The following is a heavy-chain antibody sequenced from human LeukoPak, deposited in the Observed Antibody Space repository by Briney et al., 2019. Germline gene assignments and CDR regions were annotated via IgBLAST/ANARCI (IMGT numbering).Heavy chain of an antibody. D-gene: IGHD3-3*01. J-gene: IGHJ3*02. CDR1: GYTFTSYG. CDR2: LSAYNGNT. V-gene: IGHV1-18*01. CDR3: ARVRYYDFWSGYQPRDAFDI. Sequence: ASVKVSCKASGYTFTSYGTSWVRQAPGQGLEWMGWLSAYNGNTNYAQKLQGRVTMTTDTSTSTAYMELRSLRSDDTAVYYCARVRYYDFWSGYQPRDAFDIWGQGTMVTVSS.